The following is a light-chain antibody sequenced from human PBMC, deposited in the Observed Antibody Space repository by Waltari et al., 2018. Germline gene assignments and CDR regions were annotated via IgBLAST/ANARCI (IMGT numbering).Light chain of an antibody. CDR3: QQYVSLPAT. CDR1: QSVSKY. J-gene: IGKJ1*01. V-gene: IGKV3-20*01. Sequence: EIVLTQSPGTLSLSPGDTTILSCRASQSVSKYLAWYQQKPGQAPRPLIFGASSRATCIPDRFSGSGSGTDLSLTISRVEPEDFAVYYCQQYVSLPATFGQGTKVEIE. CDR2: GAS.